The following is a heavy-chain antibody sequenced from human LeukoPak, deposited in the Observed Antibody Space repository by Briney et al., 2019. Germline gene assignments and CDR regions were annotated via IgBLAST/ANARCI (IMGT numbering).Heavy chain of an antibody. J-gene: IGHJ4*02. CDR2: IIPIFGIA. D-gene: IGHD5-24*01. V-gene: IGHV1-69*04. CDR1: VDTFSSYA. CDR3: ARDGYNPTPLRD. Sequence: SVKVSCKASVDTFSSYAISWGRQAPGQRLEWMGRIIPIFGIANYAQKFQGRVTITADKSTSTDYMELRSLRSEDTAVYYCARDGYNPTPLRDWGQGTLVTVSS.